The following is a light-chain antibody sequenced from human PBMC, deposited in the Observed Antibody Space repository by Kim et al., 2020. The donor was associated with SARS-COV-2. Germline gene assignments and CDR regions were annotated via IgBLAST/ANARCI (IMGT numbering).Light chain of an antibody. CDR3: QQYNNWPPT. CDR1: QSVSSN. J-gene: IGKJ1*01. V-gene: IGKV3-15*01. CDR2: GAS. Sequence: SVSPGERATLSCRASQSVSSNFAWYQQKPGQAPRLLIYGASTRATGIPARFSGGGSGTEFTLTIGSLQSEDFAVYFCQQYNNWPPTFGQGTKVDI.